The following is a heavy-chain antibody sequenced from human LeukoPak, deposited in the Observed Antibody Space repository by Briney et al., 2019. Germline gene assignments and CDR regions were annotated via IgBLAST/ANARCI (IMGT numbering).Heavy chain of an antibody. Sequence: GASVRVSCKASGYTFTNYAIHWVRQALGQSLEWMGWINAGNGNTKYSQKFQGRVTITRDTSASTVYMEVSSLRSEDTAVYYCARAPGGDYWGQGTLVTVSS. CDR2: INAGNGNT. D-gene: IGHD3-16*01. V-gene: IGHV1-3*01. CDR1: GYTFTNYA. CDR3: ARAPGGDY. J-gene: IGHJ4*02.